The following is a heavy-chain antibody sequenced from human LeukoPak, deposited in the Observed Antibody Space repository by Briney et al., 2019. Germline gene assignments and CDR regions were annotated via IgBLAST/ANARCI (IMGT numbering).Heavy chain of an antibody. Sequence: GGSLRLSCVASGFSSSSDGMSWVRQAPGRGLEWVSGILGGAGSTYYADSVKGRFTISRDNSKNTLYLQMNSLRAEDTAVYYCAREGAATGAFDIWGQGTMVTVSS. J-gene: IGHJ3*02. CDR3: AREGAATGAFDI. CDR1: GFSSSSDG. CDR2: ILGGAGST. D-gene: IGHD2-15*01. V-gene: IGHV3-23*01.